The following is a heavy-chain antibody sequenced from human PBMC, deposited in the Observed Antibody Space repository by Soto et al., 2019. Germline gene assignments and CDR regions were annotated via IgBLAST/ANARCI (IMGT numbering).Heavy chain of an antibody. CDR2: ITITGDTT. V-gene: IGHV3-23*04. CDR3: GKGGGGDHGY. CDR1: GFIFTTSD. Sequence: EVQLVESEGGLVQPGGSLRLSCEASGFIFTTSDMSWVRQAPGKGLEWISSITITGDTTHYADSVKGRFTISRDNSRNTVYLQMNRLRVDDTAVYYWGKGGGGDHGYWGQGTLVAVSS. D-gene: IGHD2-21*02. J-gene: IGHJ4*02.